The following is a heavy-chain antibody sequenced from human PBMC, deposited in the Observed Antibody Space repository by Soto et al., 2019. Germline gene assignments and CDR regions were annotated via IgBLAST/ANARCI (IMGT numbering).Heavy chain of an antibody. CDR3: ARDMSGCSSSDCYLSGWFDP. V-gene: IGHV4-30-2*01. CDR1: GAPITSGAYS. D-gene: IGHD2-21*02. J-gene: IGHJ5*02. Sequence: QLQLRESGSGLVKPSQTLSLTCTVSGAPITSGAYSWSWIRQPPGKGLEWIGFIYQSGSTHYNPSLNGRVTISADRSKNHFSLQLTSLTAADTAVYYCARDMSGCSSSDCYLSGWFDPWGPGTLVTVSS. CDR2: IYQSGST.